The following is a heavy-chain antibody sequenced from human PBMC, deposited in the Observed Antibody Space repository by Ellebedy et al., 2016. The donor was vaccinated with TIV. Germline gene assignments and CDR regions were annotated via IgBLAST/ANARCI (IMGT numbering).Heavy chain of an antibody. J-gene: IGHJ2*01. D-gene: IGHD1-26*01. CDR3: ARGGPVGARNWYFDL. V-gene: IGHV4-31*03. CDR1: GGSISSGGYY. Sequence: MPSETLSLTCTVSGGSISSGGYYWSWIRQHPGKGLEWIGYIFHSGSTYYNPSLKSRVIISVDTSQNQFSLKLSSVTAADTAVYYCARGGPVGARNWYFDLWGRGTLVTVSS. CDR2: IFHSGST.